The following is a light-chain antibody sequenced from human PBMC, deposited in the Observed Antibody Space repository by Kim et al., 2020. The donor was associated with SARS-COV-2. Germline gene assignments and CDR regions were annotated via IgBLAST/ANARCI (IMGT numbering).Light chain of an antibody. Sequence: GQPITISCTGTSRDVGSYNLVSWYQQHPGKAPKLMIYEVSKRPSGVSNRFSGSKSGNTASLTISGLQAEDEADYYCCSYAGSSIVVFGGGTQLTVL. V-gene: IGLV2-23*02. CDR1: SRDVGSYNL. J-gene: IGLJ2*01. CDR3: CSYAGSSIVV. CDR2: EVS.